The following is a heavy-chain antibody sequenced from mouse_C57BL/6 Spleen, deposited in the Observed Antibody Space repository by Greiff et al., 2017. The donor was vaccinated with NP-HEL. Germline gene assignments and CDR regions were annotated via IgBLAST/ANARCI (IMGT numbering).Heavy chain of an antibody. J-gene: IGHJ4*01. CDR2: INPSNGGT. Sequence: VQLQQPGTELVKPGASVKLSCKASGYTFTSYWMHWVKQRPGQGLEWIGNINPSNGGTNYNEKFKSKATLTVDKSSSTAYMQLSSLTSEDSAVYYCARCPIYYYGSSYLYYAMDYWGQGTSVTVSS. CDR3: ARCPIYYYGSSYLYYAMDY. CDR1: GYTFTSYW. V-gene: IGHV1-53*01. D-gene: IGHD1-1*01.